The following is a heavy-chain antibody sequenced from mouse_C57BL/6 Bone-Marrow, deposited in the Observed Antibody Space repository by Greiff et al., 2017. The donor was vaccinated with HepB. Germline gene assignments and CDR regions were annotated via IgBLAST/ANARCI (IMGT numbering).Heavy chain of an antibody. CDR1: GFTFSSYA. V-gene: IGHV5-9-1*02. CDR3: TRDLAYYFDY. Sequence: EVKVVESGEGLVKPGGSLKLSCAASGFTFSSYAMSWVRQTPEKRLEWVAYISSGGDYIYYADTVKGRFTISRDNARNTLYLQMSSLKSEDTAMYYCTRDLAYYFDYWGQGTTLTVSS. CDR2: ISSGGDYI. J-gene: IGHJ2*01.